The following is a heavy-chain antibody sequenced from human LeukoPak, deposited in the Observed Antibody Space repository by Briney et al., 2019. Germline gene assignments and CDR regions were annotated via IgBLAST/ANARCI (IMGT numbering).Heavy chain of an antibody. CDR1: GYIFSSDW. Sequence: GASLQISCKASGYIFSSDWIGWVRQLPGKGLEWMGIIYPGDSDTRYSPSFQGQVTISADKSISTAYLQWSSLKAPDTAMYYCVRQGGRNLNWFDPWGQGTLVTVSS. CDR3: VRQGGRNLNWFDP. J-gene: IGHJ5*02. V-gene: IGHV5-51*01. CDR2: IYPGDSDT. D-gene: IGHD1-7*01.